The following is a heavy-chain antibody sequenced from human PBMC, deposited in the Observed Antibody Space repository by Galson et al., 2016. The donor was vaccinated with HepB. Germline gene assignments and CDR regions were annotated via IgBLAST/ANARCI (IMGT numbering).Heavy chain of an antibody. Sequence: ETLSLTCSVSGASVSSESYYWNWIRQPPGKGLEWIGYVFDSGRTNCNPSLKSRATISVGTSSNQFSLKLSFVTAADTAVYYCAREYTSSWSATYYYGMAVWGQGTTVTVSS. CDR2: VFDSGRT. V-gene: IGHV4-61*01. J-gene: IGHJ6*02. CDR1: GASVSSESYY. D-gene: IGHD6-13*01. CDR3: AREYTSSWSATYYYGMAV.